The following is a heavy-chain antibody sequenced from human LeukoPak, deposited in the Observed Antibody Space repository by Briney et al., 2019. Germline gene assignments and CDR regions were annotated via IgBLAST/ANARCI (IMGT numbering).Heavy chain of an antibody. D-gene: IGHD4-17*01. CDR2: INHSGST. V-gene: IGHV4-34*01. Sequence: PSETLSLTCAVYGGSFSGYYWSWIRQPPGKGLEWIGEINHSGSTNYNPSLKSRVTISVDTSKNQFSLKMSSVTAADTAVYYCARKATFGDYARGWFDLWGQGTLVTVSA. J-gene: IGHJ5*02. CDR1: GGSFSGYY. CDR3: ARKATFGDYARGWFDL.